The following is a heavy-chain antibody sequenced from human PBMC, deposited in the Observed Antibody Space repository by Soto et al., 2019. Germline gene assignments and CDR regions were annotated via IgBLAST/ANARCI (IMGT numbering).Heavy chain of an antibody. CDR1: GYTFTSYG. V-gene: IGHV1-18*01. D-gene: IGHD6-13*01. Sequence: QVQLVQSRAEVKKPGASVKVSCKASGYTFTSYGISWVRQAPGQGLEWMGWISAYNGNTNYAQKIQGRVTMTTDTSTSTAYMELRSLRSDDTAVYYCAREWAAASNYYYYGMDVCGQGTTVTVSS. J-gene: IGHJ6*02. CDR2: ISAYNGNT. CDR3: AREWAAASNYYYYGMDV.